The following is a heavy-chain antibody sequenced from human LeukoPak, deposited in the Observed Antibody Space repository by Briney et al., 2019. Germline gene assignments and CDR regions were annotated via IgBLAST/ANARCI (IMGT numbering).Heavy chain of an antibody. D-gene: IGHD2-2*01. CDR2: IKQDGSEK. Sequence: PGGSLRLSCAASGFTFSSYWMSWVRQAPGKGREWVANIKQDGSEKNYVDSVKGRFTISRDNAKNSLYLQMNSLRAEDTAVYYCARDYCSSTSCLFDYWGQGTLVTVSS. J-gene: IGHJ4*02. V-gene: IGHV3-7*01. CDR1: GFTFSSYW. CDR3: ARDYCSSTSCLFDY.